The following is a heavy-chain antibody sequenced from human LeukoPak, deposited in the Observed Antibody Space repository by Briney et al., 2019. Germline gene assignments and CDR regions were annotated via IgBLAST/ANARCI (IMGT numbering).Heavy chain of an antibody. D-gene: IGHD3-9*01. V-gene: IGHV3-23*01. J-gene: IGHJ4*02. Sequence: PGGSLRLSCAASGFTFSSYAMSWVRQAPGKGPEWVSAISGSGGSTYYADSVKGRFTISRDNSKNTLYLQMNSLRAEDTAVYYCAKDPDYDILTGYLNYWGQGTLVTVSS. CDR1: GFTFSSYA. CDR2: ISGSGGST. CDR3: AKDPDYDILTGYLNY.